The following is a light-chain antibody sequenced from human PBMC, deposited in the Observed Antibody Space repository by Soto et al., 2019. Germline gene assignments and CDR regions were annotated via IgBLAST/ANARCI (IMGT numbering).Light chain of an antibody. CDR3: SSYTTTSTLVV. CDR1: IRDVGGFNY. J-gene: IGLJ2*01. V-gene: IGLV2-14*01. Sequence: QSALTQPASVSGSPGQSITISCTGTIRDVGGFNYVSWYQKHPGKAPKLIIYEVSNWPSGVSNRFSGSKSGNTASLTISGLQAEDEAEYYCSSYTTTSTLVVFGGGTQLTVL. CDR2: EVS.